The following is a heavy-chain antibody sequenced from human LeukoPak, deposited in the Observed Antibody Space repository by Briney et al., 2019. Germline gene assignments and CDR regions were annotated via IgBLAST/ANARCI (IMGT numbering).Heavy chain of an antibody. CDR1: GYPFTTYN. D-gene: IGHD1-26*01. CDR3: ARQSTRLFNTGSYYPPPAYDY. V-gene: IGHV1-18*01. CDR2: ISTYNDNT. Sequence: ASVKVSCKASGYPFTTYNINWVRQAPGQGLEWMGWISTYNDNTNYAQKFQGRVTMTTDTSTSTAYMELRSLRSDDTAVYYCARQSTRLFNTGSYYPPPAYDYWGQGTLVTVSS. J-gene: IGHJ4*02.